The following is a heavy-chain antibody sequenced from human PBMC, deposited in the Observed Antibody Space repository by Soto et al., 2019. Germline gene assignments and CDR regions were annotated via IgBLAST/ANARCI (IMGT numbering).Heavy chain of an antibody. CDR3: AREVGATGY. CDR1: GFTVNSHT. Sequence: EVQLVESGGGLVQPGGSLRLSCVASGFTVNSHTMNWVRQAPGKGLEWLSYISDSSSTIYYADSVKGRFTISRDNAKNSLYLQMNSLRADDTAVYYCAREVGATGYWGQGTLVTVSS. V-gene: IGHV3-48*04. CDR2: ISDSSSTI. J-gene: IGHJ4*02. D-gene: IGHD1-26*01.